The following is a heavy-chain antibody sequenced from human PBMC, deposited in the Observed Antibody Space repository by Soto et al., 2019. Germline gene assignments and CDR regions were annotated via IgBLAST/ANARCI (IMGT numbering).Heavy chain of an antibody. CDR3: AKGESSVSASYFDP. CDR1: GFTFYSYA. Sequence: GGSLRLSCEASGFTFYSYAMAWVRQAPGRGLEWVSGITSSGGTYYADAVKGRFTISRDNSENTLYLQMNSLRAEDTAVYYCAKGESSVSASYFDPWGQGTLVTVSS. V-gene: IGHV3-23*01. J-gene: IGHJ5*02. D-gene: IGHD3-22*01. CDR2: ITSSGGT.